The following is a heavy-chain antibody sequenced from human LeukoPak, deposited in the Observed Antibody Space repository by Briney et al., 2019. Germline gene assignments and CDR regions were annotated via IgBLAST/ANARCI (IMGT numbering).Heavy chain of an antibody. CDR1: GGSFSGYY. CDR3: ARGYSSSWYLRYYYMDV. J-gene: IGHJ6*03. CDR2: INHSRST. D-gene: IGHD6-13*01. Sequence: PSETLSLTCAVYGGSFSGYYWSWIRQPPGKGLEWIGEINHSRSTNYNPSLKSRVTISVDTSKNQFSLKLSSVTAADTAVYYCARGYSSSWYLRYYYMDVWGKGTTVTVSS. V-gene: IGHV4-34*01.